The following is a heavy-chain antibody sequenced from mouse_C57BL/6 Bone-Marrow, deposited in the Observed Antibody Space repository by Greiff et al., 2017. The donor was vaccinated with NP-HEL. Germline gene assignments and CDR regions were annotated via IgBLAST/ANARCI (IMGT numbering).Heavy chain of an antibody. CDR1: GFNIKDDY. V-gene: IGHV14-4*01. D-gene: IGHD2-2*01. J-gene: IGHJ4*01. Sequence: EVKLMESGAELVRPGASVKLSCTASGFNIKDDYMHWVKQRPEQGLEWIGWIDPENGDTEYASKFQGKATITADTASNTAYLQLSSLTSEDTAVYYCTTHPICYGYDGDMDYWGKGTSVTVSS. CDR2: IDPENGDT. CDR3: TTHPICYGYDGDMDY.